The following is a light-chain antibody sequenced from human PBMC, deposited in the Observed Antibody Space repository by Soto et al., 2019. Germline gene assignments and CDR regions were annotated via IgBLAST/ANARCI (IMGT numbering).Light chain of an antibody. J-gene: IGKJ1*01. CDR3: QNYTGAPWT. Sequence: DIQMTQSPASLSASVGDRVTITCRASQSISNYLVWYQQKPGKVPKLLIYAASTLQSGVPSRFSGSGSGTDFTLSISSLQPEDVETYYCQNYTGAPWTFGQGTKVEIK. CDR1: QSISNY. V-gene: IGKV1-27*01. CDR2: AAS.